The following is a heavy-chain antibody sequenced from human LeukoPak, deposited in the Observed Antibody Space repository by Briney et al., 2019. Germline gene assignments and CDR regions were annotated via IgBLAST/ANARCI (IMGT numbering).Heavy chain of an antibody. J-gene: IGHJ4*02. CDR2: TTGNSHTI. V-gene: IGHV3-48*01. D-gene: IGHD3-9*01. CDR3: ARDMGIVTGYYVDY. CDR1: GFTFNTYS. Sequence: AGGSLRLSCEASGFTFNTYSMNWVRQAPGKGLEWISYTTGNSHTIYYADSVKGRFTISRDNAKNSLYLQMNSLRAEDTAVYYCARDMGIVTGYYVDYWGQGTLVTVSS.